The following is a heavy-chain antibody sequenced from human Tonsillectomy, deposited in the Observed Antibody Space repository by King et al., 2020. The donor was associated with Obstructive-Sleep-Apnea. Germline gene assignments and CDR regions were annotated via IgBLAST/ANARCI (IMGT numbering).Heavy chain of an antibody. CDR2: IIPMFGTP. CDR1: GGTFSSYA. J-gene: IGHJ6*02. Sequence: QLVQSGAEVKKPGSSVKVSCKASGGTFSSYAIRWVRQAPGQGLEWMGGIIPMFGTPNYAQKFQGRVTITADESTNTAYMELSSLRSEDTAVYYCARVLRFLEWSVTGRYYYAMDVWGQGTTVTVSS. V-gene: IGHV1-69*01. CDR3: ARVLRFLEWSVTGRYYYAMDV. D-gene: IGHD3-3*01.